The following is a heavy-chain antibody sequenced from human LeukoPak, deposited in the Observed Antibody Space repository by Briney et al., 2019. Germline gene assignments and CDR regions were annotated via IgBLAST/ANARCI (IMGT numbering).Heavy chain of an antibody. D-gene: IGHD2-15*01. CDR1: GGTFSSYA. CDR3: ARDLGPTQDRRNWFDP. V-gene: IGHV1-69*13. Sequence: ASVKVSCKASGGTFSSYAISWVRQAPGQGLEWMGGIIPIFGTANYAQKFQGRVTITADESTSTAYMELSSLRSEDTAVYYCARDLGPTQDRRNWFDPWGQGTLVTVSS. CDR2: IIPIFGTA. J-gene: IGHJ5*02.